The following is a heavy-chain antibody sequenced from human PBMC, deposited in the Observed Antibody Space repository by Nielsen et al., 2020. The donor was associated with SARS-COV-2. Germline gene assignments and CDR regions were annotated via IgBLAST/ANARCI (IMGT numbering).Heavy chain of an antibody. CDR1: GFIFDDYA. Sequence: GGSLRLSCAASGFIFDDYAMHWVRQAPGKGLEWVSGISWNSGSIGYADSVKGRFTISRDNAKNSLYLQMNSLRAEDTALYYCAKLYYYDSSGDYWGQGTLVTVSS. V-gene: IGHV3-9*01. D-gene: IGHD3-22*01. CDR2: ISWNSGSI. J-gene: IGHJ4*02. CDR3: AKLYYYDSSGDY.